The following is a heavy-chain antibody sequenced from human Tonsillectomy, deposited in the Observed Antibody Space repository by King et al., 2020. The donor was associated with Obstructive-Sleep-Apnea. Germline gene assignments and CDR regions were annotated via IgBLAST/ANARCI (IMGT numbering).Heavy chain of an antibody. CDR1: GFTFRNYA. D-gene: IGHD2-8*01. J-gene: IGHJ4*02. CDR2: ISGSGGNT. CDR3: AKDNNGDATDYFDH. V-gene: IGHV3-23*01. Sequence: EVQLLESGGGLIQPGRSLRLSCAVSGFTFRNYAMTWVRQAPGKGLEWVSAISGSGGNTYYADSVKGRFTISRDNSKNTLYLQMNSLRAEDTAVYYCAKDNNGDATDYFDHWGQGTLVTVSS.